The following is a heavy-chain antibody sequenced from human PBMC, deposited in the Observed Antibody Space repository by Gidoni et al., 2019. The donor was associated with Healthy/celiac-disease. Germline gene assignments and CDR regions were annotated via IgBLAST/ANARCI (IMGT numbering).Heavy chain of an antibody. CDR2: ISSSSSYI. CDR1: GFTFSSYS. CDR3: ARDNWFGDHQHYGMDV. Sequence: EVQLVESGGGLVKPGGSLRLSCAASGFTFSSYSMNWVRQAPGKGLEWVSSISSSSSYIYYADSVKGRFTISRDNAKNSLYLQMNSLRAEDTAVYYCARDNWFGDHQHYGMDVWGQGTTVTVSS. J-gene: IGHJ6*02. D-gene: IGHD3-10*01. V-gene: IGHV3-21*01.